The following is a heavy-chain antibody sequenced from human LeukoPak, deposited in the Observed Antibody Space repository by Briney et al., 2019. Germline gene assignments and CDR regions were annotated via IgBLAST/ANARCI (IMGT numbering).Heavy chain of an antibody. Sequence: ASVKVSCKASGYTFTSYGISWVRQAPGQGLEWMGWISAYNGNTNYAQKLQGRVTMTTDTSTSTAYMELRSLRSDDTAVYYCARRPYGSGSGKVDYWGQGTLVTVSS. D-gene: IGHD3-10*01. CDR2: ISAYNGNT. CDR3: ARRPYGSGSGKVDY. V-gene: IGHV1-18*01. CDR1: GYTFTSYG. J-gene: IGHJ4*02.